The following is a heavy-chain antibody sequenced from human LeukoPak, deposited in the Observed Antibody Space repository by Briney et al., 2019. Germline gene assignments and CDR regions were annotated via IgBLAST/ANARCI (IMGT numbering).Heavy chain of an antibody. D-gene: IGHD3-9*01. V-gene: IGHV3-9*01. CDR3: AKGYMDDILTGYFDY. J-gene: IGHJ4*02. CDR2: ISWNSGSI. Sequence: GGSLRLSCAASGFTFSSYSMNWVRQAPGKGLEWVSGISWNSGSIGYADSVKGRFTISRDNAKNSLYLQMNSLRAEDTALYYCAKGYMDDILTGYFDYWGQGTLVTVSS. CDR1: GFTFSSYS.